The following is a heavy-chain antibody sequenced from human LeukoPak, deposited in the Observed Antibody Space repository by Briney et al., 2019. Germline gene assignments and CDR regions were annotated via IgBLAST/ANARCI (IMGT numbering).Heavy chain of an antibody. Sequence: PGGSLRLSCAASGFMFSTYEMNWVRQAPGKELEWLSYISYNGRSIYYADSVKGRFTISRDNAKNSLYLQMNSLRAEDTAVYYCARGDILTGSDYYYMDVWGKGTTVTISS. V-gene: IGHV3-48*03. CDR3: ARGDILTGSDYYYMDV. D-gene: IGHD3-9*01. J-gene: IGHJ6*03. CDR2: ISYNGRSI. CDR1: GFMFSTYE.